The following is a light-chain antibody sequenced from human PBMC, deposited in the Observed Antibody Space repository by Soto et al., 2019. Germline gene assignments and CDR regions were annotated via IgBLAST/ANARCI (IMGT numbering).Light chain of an antibody. V-gene: IGLV4-69*01. J-gene: IGLJ3*02. Sequence: QPVLTQSPSASASLGASVRLTCTLSSGHSSYAIAWHQQQPEKGPRYLMKINSDGSHRKGDGIPDRFSGSSSGAERYLTISRLQSEDEADYYCQTWGTGPWVFGGGTKVTVL. CDR3: QTWGTGPWV. CDR2: INSDGSH. CDR1: SGHSSYA.